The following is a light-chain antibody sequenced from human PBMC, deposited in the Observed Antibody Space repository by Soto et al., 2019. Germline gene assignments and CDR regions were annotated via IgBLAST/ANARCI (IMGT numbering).Light chain of an antibody. CDR2: NTS. CDR1: SSNIGSNT. V-gene: IGLV1-44*01. J-gene: IGLJ2*01. Sequence: QSVLTQPPSASGTPGQRVTISCSGSSSNIGSNTVNWYQQLPGTAPKVLIYNTSQRPSGVPDRFSGSKSGTSASLAISGLRSEDEADYYCAAWDDSLSAVVFGGGTKVTVL. CDR3: AAWDDSLSAVV.